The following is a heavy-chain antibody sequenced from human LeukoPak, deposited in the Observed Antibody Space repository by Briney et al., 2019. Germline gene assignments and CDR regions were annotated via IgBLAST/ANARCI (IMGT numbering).Heavy chain of an antibody. CDR1: GGTFSSYE. J-gene: IGHJ4*02. CDR2: IIPIFGTA. CDR3: AREERAAGTPFDY. D-gene: IGHD6-13*01. Sequence: SVKVSCKASGGTFSSYEISWVRQAPGQGLEWMGGIIPIFGTANYAQKFQGRVTITADKSTSAAYMELSSLRSEDTAVYYCAREERAAGTPFDYWGQGTLVTVSS. V-gene: IGHV1-69*06.